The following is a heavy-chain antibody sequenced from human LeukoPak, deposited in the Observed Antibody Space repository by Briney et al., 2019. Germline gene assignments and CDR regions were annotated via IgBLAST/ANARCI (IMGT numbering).Heavy chain of an antibody. CDR1: GNYW. CDR3: AVYSSLDY. Sequence: PGGSLRLSCAASGNYWMHWVRQAPGKGLVWVSLIYSGGNTYYADSVRGRFSISRDNSKNTLYLQMNSLRAEDTAIYYCAVYSSLDYWSQGTLVTVSS. J-gene: IGHJ4*02. V-gene: IGHV3-53*01. D-gene: IGHD3-22*01. CDR2: IYSGGNT.